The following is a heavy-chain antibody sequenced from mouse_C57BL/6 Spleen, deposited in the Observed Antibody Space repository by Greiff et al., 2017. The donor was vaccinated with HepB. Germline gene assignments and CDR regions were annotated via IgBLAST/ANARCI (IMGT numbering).Heavy chain of an antibody. J-gene: IGHJ3*01. Sequence: VQLQQSGPELVKPGASVEISCKASGYSFTGYYMNWVKQSPEKSLEWIGEINPSTGGTTYNQKFKAKATLTVDKSSSTAYMQLKSLTSEDSAVYYCARSEGLYGRAWFAYWGQGTLVTVSA. D-gene: IGHD1-1*01. V-gene: IGHV1-42*01. CDR3: ARSEGLYGRAWFAY. CDR1: GYSFTGYY. CDR2: INPSTGGT.